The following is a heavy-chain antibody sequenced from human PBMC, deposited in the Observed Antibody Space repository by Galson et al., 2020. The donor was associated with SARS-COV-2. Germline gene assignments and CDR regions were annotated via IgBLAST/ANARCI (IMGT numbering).Heavy chain of an antibody. D-gene: IGHD3-22*01. Sequence: SETLSLTCTVSGGSISSYYWSWIRQPAGKGLEWIGRIYTSGSTNYNPSLKSRVTMSVDTSKNQFSLKLSSVTAADTAVYYCARESRPPLYYDSSGYLTAPDYWGQGTLVTVSS. CDR3: ARESRPPLYYDSSGYLTAPDY. CDR2: IYTSGST. CDR1: GGSISSYY. J-gene: IGHJ4*02. V-gene: IGHV4-4*07.